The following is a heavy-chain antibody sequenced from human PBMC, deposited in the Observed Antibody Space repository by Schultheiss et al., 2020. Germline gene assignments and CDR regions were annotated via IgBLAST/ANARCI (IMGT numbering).Heavy chain of an antibody. CDR1: GFTFSSYA. D-gene: IGHD3-22*01. Sequence: GGSLRLSCAASGFTFSSYAMSWVRQAPGKGLEWVSAISGSGGSTYYADSVKGRFTISRDNAKNSLYLQMNSLRAEDTAVYYCARDDYYYDSSGYYSPSNYYYYYGMDVWGQGTTVTVSS. J-gene: IGHJ6*02. CDR3: ARDDYYYDSSGYYSPSNYYYYYGMDV. V-gene: IGHV3-23*01. CDR2: ISGSGGST.